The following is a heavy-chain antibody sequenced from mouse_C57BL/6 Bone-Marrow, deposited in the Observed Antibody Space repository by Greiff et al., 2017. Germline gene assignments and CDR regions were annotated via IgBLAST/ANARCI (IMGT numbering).Heavy chain of an antibody. Sequence: QVQLQQSGAELMKPGASVKLSCKATGYTFTGYWIEWVKQRPGHGLEWIGEILPGSGSTNYNEKFKGKATFTADTSYTTAYMQLRSLTTDDSAIYDCARRGNYSDCSFAYWGQGTLVTVSA. CDR1: GYTFTGYW. V-gene: IGHV1-9*01. CDR3: ARRGNYSDCSFAY. D-gene: IGHD1-1*01. J-gene: IGHJ3*01. CDR2: ILPGSGST.